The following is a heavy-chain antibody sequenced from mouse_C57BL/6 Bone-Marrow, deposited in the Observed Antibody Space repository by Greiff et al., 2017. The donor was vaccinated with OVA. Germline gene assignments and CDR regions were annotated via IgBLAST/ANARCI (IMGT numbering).Heavy chain of an antibody. CDR2: INPNNGGT. CDR1: GYTFTDYY. D-gene: IGHD2-2*01. J-gene: IGHJ4*01. V-gene: IGHV1-26*01. CDR3: ARSDYGYPMDY. Sequence: EVQLQQSGPELVKPGASVKISCKASGYTFTDYYMNWVKQSHGKSLEWIGDINPNNGGTSYNQKFKGKATLTVDKSSSTAYMELRSLTSEDSAVYYCARSDYGYPMDYWGQGTSVTVSS.